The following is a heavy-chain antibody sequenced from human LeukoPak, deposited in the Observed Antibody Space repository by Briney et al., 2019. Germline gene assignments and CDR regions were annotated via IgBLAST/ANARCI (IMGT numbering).Heavy chain of an antibody. D-gene: IGHD3-3*01. CDR1: GGSISSYY. J-gene: IGHJ3*02. CDR2: IYYSGST. V-gene: IGHV4-59*08. Sequence: SEALSLTCTVSGGSISSYYWSWIRQPPGKGLEWIGYIYYSGSTNYNPSLKSRVTISVDTSKNQFSLKLSSVTAADTAVYYCARHLVGDAFDIWGQGTMVTVSS. CDR3: ARHLVGDAFDI.